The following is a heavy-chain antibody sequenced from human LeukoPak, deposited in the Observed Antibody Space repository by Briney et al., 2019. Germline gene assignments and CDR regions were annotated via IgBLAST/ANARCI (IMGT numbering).Heavy chain of an antibody. J-gene: IGHJ5*02. CDR2: MNPNSGNT. CDR1: GYTFTSYG. V-gene: IGHV1-8*02. D-gene: IGHD2-2*02. CDR3: AIVRSTSCYTGGCWFDP. Sequence: GASVKVSCKASGYTFTSYGISWVRQAPGQGLEWMGWMNPNSGNTGYAQKFQGRVTMTRNTSISTAYMELSSLRSEDTAVYYCAIVRSTSCYTGGCWFDPWGQGTLVTVSS.